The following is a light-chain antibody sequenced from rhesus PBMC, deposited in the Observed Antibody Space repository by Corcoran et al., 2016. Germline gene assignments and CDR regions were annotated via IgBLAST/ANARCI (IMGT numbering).Light chain of an antibody. Sequence: DIQMTQSPSSLSASVGDRVTITCRGSQGISNWLAWYQQKPGKAPKLLIYRVSNLETGVPSRFRESRSGTDFTLTVHSLQPDDIATYYCKQHSNSPWTFGQGAKVEVE. CDR3: KQHSNSPWT. J-gene: IGKJ1*01. V-gene: IGKV1-69*01. CDR1: QGISNW. CDR2: RVS.